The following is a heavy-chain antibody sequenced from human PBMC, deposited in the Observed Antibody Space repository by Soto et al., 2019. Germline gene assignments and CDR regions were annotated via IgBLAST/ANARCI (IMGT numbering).Heavy chain of an antibody. J-gene: IGHJ3*02. CDR1: GXTFNSYC. D-gene: IGHD3-22*01. V-gene: IGHV3-74*01. CDR2: LNDDGSTT. CDR3: TRASYYYDSSGYSYAFDI. Sequence: GSLRLACAASGXTFNSYCMHWVRQAPGRGLVLVSRLNDDGSTTNYADSVKGRFRISRDNAKNTLYLQMNSLRAEDTAVYYCTRASYYYDSSGYSYAFDIWGQGTMGTVSS.